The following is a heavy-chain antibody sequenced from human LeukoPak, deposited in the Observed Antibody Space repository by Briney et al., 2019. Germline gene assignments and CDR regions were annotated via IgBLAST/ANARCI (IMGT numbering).Heavy chain of an antibody. J-gene: IGHJ4*02. D-gene: IGHD3-10*01. V-gene: IGHV4-39*01. Sequence: SETLSLTCTVSGGSISSSSYYWGWIRQPPGKGLEWIGSIYYSGSTYYNPSLKSRVTISVDTSKNQFSLKLSSVTAADTAVYYCARSYGGTPPYYYGSGNAFDYWGQGTLVTVSS. CDR2: IYYSGST. CDR3: ARSYGGTPPYYYGSGNAFDY. CDR1: GGSISSSSYY.